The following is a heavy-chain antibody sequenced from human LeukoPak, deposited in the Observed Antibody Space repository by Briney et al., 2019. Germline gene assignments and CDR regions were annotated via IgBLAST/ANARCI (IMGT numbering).Heavy chain of an antibody. J-gene: IGHJ4*02. V-gene: IGHV4-4*02. Sequence: PSETLSLTCAVSGGSISSSNWWSWVRQPPGKGLEWIGEIYHSGSTNYNPSLKSRVTISVDTSKNQFSLKLSSVTAADTAVYYCARGVLRYFDCLDYWGQGTLVTVSS. CDR2: IYHSGST. D-gene: IGHD3-9*01. CDR1: GGSISSSNW. CDR3: ARGVLRYFDCLDY.